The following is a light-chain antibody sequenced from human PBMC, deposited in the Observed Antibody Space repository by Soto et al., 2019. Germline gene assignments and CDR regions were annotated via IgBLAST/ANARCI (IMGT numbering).Light chain of an antibody. V-gene: IGKV1-39*01. CDR3: QKNFRPPQVT. CDR2: GAH. CDR1: QSISDY. Sequence: DIQVTQSPSCVSASVGDRVTITCLKSQSISDYLNWYQQQPGKAPKLLIYGAHTLQSGVPTRFSGSGSGTDFTLTIRTLQPQDFATYYSQKNFRPPQVTFGGGTKVDIK. J-gene: IGKJ4*01.